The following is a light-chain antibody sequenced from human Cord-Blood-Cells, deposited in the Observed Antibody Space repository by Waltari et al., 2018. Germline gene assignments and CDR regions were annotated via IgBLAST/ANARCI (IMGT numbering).Light chain of an antibody. Sequence: QSVLTQPPSVSGAPGQRVTISCTGSSSNIGAGYDVHWYQQLPGTAPKLLIYGNSNRPSGVPDRCSGSKSGTSASLAITGLQAEDEGDYYCQSYDSSRRVFGGGTKLTVL. V-gene: IGLV1-40*01. CDR3: QSYDSSRRV. J-gene: IGLJ3*02. CDR1: SSNIGAGYD. CDR2: GNS.